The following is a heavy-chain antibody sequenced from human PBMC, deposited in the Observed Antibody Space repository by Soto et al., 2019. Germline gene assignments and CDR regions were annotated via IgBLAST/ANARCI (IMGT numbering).Heavy chain of an antibody. CDR1: GFTFSSYA. V-gene: IGHV3-23*01. Sequence: GGSLRLTCAASGFTFSSYAMSWVRQAPGKGLEWVSAISGSGGSTYYADSVKGRFTISGDNSKNTLYLQMNSLRAEDTAVYYCAKYKTSWYSSSWDLFDYWGQGTLVTVSS. CDR2: ISGSGGST. CDR3: AKYKTSWYSSSWDLFDY. D-gene: IGHD6-13*01. J-gene: IGHJ4*02.